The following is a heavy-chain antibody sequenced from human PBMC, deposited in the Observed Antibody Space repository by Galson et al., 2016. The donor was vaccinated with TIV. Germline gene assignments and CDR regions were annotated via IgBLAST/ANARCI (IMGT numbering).Heavy chain of an antibody. D-gene: IGHD4-17*01. CDR1: GYRFTSYW. Sequence: QSGAEVKKPGESLKISCKASGYRFTSYWIAWVRQVPGKGLEWVGVVNPGGSIIRYSPPFQGQVTISSDKSINTAYLQWISPKASDTATYYCARQYDFGDYRGDAFDIWGQGTMVIVSS. CDR2: VNPGGSII. CDR3: ARQYDFGDYRGDAFDI. V-gene: IGHV5-51*03. J-gene: IGHJ3*02.